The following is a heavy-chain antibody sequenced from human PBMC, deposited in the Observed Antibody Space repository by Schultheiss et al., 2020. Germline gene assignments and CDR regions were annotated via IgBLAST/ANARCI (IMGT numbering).Heavy chain of an antibody. D-gene: IGHD6-13*01. V-gene: IGHV4-61*09. CDR2: IYHSGST. CDR1: GGSISSGSYY. CDR3: ARKGIAAAGKRYGMDV. Sequence: SQTLSLTCTVSGGSISSGSYYWSWIRQPAGKGLEWIGEIYHSGSTYYNPSLKSRVTISVDTSKNQFSLKLSSVTAADTAVYYCARKGIAAAGKRYGMDVWGQGTTVTVSS. J-gene: IGHJ6*02.